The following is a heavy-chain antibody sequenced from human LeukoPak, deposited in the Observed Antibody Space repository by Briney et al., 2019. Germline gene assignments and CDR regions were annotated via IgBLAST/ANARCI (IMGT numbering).Heavy chain of an antibody. D-gene: IGHD2-21*02. CDR2: IYSGGST. CDR1: GFSVSSNY. V-gene: IGHV3-53*01. Sequence: GGSLRLSCAASGFSVSSNYMSWVRQAPGKGLEWVPVIYSGGSTYYADSVKGRFTISRDNSKNTLYLQMKSLRAEDTAVYYCARTDETAPAEDFQHWGQGTLVTVSS. CDR3: ARTDETAPAEDFQH. J-gene: IGHJ1*01.